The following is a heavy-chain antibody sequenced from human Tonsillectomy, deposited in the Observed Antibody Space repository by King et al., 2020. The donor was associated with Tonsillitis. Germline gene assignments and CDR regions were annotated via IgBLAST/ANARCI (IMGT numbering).Heavy chain of an antibody. J-gene: IGHJ3*01. CDR1: RFTFDDYG. V-gene: IGHV3-20*04. CDR2: INWNGGST. CDR3: ARGRDSRYSSSWDF. Sequence: VQLVESGGGVVRPGGSLRLSCAATRFTFDDYGMSWVRQGPVEGLAWVSGINWNGGSTRYADSVKGRFTISRDNAKNSLYLQMDSLRAEDTALYYCARGRDSRYSSSWDFWGQGTMVTVSS. D-gene: IGHD6-13*01.